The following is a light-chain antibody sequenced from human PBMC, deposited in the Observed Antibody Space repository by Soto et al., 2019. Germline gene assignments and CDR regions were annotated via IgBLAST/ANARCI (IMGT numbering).Light chain of an antibody. CDR1: SSNIGAGYD. J-gene: IGLJ2*01. V-gene: IGLV1-44*01. CDR3: ATWDDSLHGVV. CDR2: SND. Sequence: QSVLTQPPSVSGAPGQTVSIPCSGSSSNIGAGYDVHWYQQLPGTAPKLLIHSNDQRPSGVPDRFSGSKSGTSASLAISGLQSEDEADYYCATWDDSLHGVVFGGGTKLTVL.